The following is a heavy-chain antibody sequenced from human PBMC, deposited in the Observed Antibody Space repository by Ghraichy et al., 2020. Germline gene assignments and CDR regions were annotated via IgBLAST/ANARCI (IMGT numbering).Heavy chain of an antibody. J-gene: IGHJ4*02. V-gene: IGHV3-23*01. CDR1: GFTFSSYA. D-gene: IGHD2-8*02. CDR2: ISGSGGST. Sequence: GVLNISCAASGFTFSSYAMSWVRQAPGKGLEWVSAISGSGGSTYYADSVKGRFTISRDNSKNTLYLQMNSLRAEDTAVYYCAKDRGSSAYRDLVVNWGQGTLVTVSS. CDR3: AKDRGSSAYRDLVVN.